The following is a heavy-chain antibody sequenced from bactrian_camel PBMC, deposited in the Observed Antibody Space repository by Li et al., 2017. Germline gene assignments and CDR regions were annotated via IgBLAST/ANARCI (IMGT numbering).Heavy chain of an antibody. Sequence: VQLVESGGASVQPGGPLNLSCAALGYTYNTNCMGWFRQAAGKEREGVAAIYTDGDVTVYAESVKGRFTISRDHANNTVYLQMHNLKPEDTAMYYCAAQRPWVGNLHCSEISEYDSWGQGTQVTVS. D-gene: IGHD2*01. CDR2: IYTDGDVT. V-gene: IGHV3S40*01. CDR1: GYTYNTNC. J-gene: IGHJ4*01. CDR3: AAQRPWVGNLHCSEISEYDS.